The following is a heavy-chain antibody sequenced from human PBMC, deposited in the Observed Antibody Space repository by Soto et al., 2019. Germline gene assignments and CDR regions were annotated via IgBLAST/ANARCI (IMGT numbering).Heavy chain of an antibody. D-gene: IGHD3-22*01. CDR1: GYTFSNYG. CDR3: AREVVISGSNFFRFYP. CDR2: INAYRGNT. Sequence: ASVKVSCKASGYTFSNYGIAWVRQAPGQGLEWVGWINAYRGNTNYAQKLQGRVTMTADTSTNTAYMELTSLRSDDTAVYFCAREVVISGSNFFRFYPWGQGTLGTVST. V-gene: IGHV1-18*01. J-gene: IGHJ5*02.